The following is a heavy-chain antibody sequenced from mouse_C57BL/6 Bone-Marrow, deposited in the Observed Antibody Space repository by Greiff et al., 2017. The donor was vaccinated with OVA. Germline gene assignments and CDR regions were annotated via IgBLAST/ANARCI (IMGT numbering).Heavy chain of an antibody. Sequence: VQLQQSGAELVKPGASVKLSCTASGFNIKDYYMHWVKQRTEQGLEWIGRIDPEDGETKYAPNFQGKATITADTASNTAYLQLSSLTSEDTAYYYCASLYYYGSPFDYWGQGTTLTVSS. CDR3: ASLYYYGSPFDY. J-gene: IGHJ2*01. CDR1: GFNIKDYY. D-gene: IGHD1-1*01. V-gene: IGHV14-2*01. CDR2: IDPEDGET.